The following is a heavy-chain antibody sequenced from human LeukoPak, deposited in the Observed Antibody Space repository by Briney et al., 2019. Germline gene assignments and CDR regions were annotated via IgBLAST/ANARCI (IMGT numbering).Heavy chain of an antibody. Sequence: ETLSLTCTVSGGSISSYYWSWIRQPPGKGLEWIGYIDYSGSTNYNPSLKSRVTISVDTSKNQFSLKLSSVTAADTAVYYCARVTPLDSSSWLHFDYWGQGTLVTVSS. CDR3: ARVTPLDSSSWLHFDY. D-gene: IGHD6-13*01. J-gene: IGHJ4*02. CDR2: IDYSGST. CDR1: GGSISSYY. V-gene: IGHV4-59*01.